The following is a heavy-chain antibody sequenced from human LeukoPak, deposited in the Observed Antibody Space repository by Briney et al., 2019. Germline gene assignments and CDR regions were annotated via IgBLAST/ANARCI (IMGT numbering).Heavy chain of an antibody. Sequence: PSETLSLTCTVSGGSISSYYWSWIRQPPGKGLEWIGYIYYSGSTNYNPSLKSRVTISVDTSKNQFSLKLSSVTAADTAVYYCAREQQLAYYYYYMDVWGKGTTVTVSS. CDR1: GGSISSYY. V-gene: IGHV4-59*01. CDR2: IYYSGST. J-gene: IGHJ6*03. CDR3: AREQQLAYYYYYMDV. D-gene: IGHD6-13*01.